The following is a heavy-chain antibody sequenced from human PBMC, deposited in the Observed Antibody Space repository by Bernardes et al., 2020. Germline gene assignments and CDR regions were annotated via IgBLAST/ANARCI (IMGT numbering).Heavy chain of an antibody. CDR1: GGTFSSYA. Sequence: SVKVSCKASGGTFSSYAISWVRQAPGQGLEWMGGIIPIFGTANYAQKFQGRVTITADESTSTAYMELSSLRSEDTAVYYCAREWFGHPTYYYYYYGMDVWGQGTTVTVSS. D-gene: IGHD3-10*01. V-gene: IGHV1-69*13. CDR3: AREWFGHPTYYYYYYGMDV. J-gene: IGHJ6*02. CDR2: IIPIFGTA.